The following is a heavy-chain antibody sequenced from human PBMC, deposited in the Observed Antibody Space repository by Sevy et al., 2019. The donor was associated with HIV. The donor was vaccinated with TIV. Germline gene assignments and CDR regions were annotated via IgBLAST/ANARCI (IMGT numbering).Heavy chain of an antibody. CDR1: GDSVSSGISY. CDR2: IAHLGIT. Sequence: SETLSLTCTVSGDSVSSGISYWSWIRQPPGLGLEWIGFIAHLGITTHNPSLKSRVTISLDTSKNQVFLSLTSVSAPDTAVYFCARVPATSGWFFDLWGHGTLVTVSS. V-gene: IGHV4-61*01. D-gene: IGHD6-19*01. CDR3: ARVPATSGWFFDL. J-gene: IGHJ4*01.